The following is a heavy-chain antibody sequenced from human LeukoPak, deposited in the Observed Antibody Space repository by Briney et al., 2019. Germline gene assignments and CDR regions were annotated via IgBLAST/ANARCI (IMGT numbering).Heavy chain of an antibody. CDR1: GGSISSGGYS. Sequence: SETLSLTCAVSGGSISSGGYSWSWIRQPPGKGLEWIGYIYHNGSTYYNPSLKSRVTISVDRSKNQFSLKLSSVTAADTAVYYCARGVVPAVFFDYWGQGTLVTVSS. CDR3: ARGVVPAVFFDY. J-gene: IGHJ4*02. D-gene: IGHD2-2*01. CDR2: IYHNGST. V-gene: IGHV4-30-2*01.